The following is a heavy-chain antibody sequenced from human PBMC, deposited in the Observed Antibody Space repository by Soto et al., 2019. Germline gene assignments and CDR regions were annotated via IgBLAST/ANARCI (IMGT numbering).Heavy chain of an antibody. D-gene: IGHD2-15*01. Sequence: EVQLLESGGDLVRPGGSLRLSCAASGFSFSDFSMNWVRQSPGKGLEWVAFIDLGGTTTYYRESVKGRFTVSKDKSKQTVYLQMNSLRVEDAAVYYCAKDRVPDGIYSFDYWGQGALVTVSS. J-gene: IGHJ4*02. V-gene: IGHV3-23*03. CDR1: GFSFSDFS. CDR3: AKDRVPDGIYSFDY. CDR2: IDLGGTTT.